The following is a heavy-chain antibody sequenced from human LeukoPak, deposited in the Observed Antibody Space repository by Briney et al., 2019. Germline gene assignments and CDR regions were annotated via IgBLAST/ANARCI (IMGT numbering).Heavy chain of an antibody. V-gene: IGHV1-69*04. D-gene: IGHD6-13*01. Sequence: ASVKVSCKASGYTFTSYGISWVRQAPGQGLEWMGRIIPILGIANYAQKFQGRVTITAGKSTSTAYMGLRSLRSEDTAVYYCARGGAAAGVNWFDPWGQGTLVTVSS. CDR3: ARGGAAAGVNWFDP. CDR2: IIPILGIA. J-gene: IGHJ5*02. CDR1: GYTFTSYG.